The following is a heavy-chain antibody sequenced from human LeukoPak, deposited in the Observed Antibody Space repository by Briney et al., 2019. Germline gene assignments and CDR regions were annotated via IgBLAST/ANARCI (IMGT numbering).Heavy chain of an antibody. CDR3: ARYTGYFDY. D-gene: IGHD2-2*02. Sequence: PSETLSLTCTVYGGSFSGYYWNWICQPPGMGLEWIAEINHSGSTNYNPSLKSRVTISVDRSKNQVSLRLSSVTAADTAVYYCARYTGYFDYWGQGTLVTVSS. CDR2: INHSGST. V-gene: IGHV4-34*01. CDR1: GGSFSGYY. J-gene: IGHJ4*02.